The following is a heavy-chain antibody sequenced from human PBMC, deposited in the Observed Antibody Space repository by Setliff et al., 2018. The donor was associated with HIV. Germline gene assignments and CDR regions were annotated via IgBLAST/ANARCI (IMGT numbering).Heavy chain of an antibody. Sequence: ASVKVSCKASGYTFTDYFLHWVRQAPGQGLEWMGWISPNNGDKNIPQRFRGRVTMTRDTSISTAYLELNGLRSDDTSMYYCARQLSNSLDYWGQGTLVTVSS. CDR2: ISPNNGDK. CDR3: ARQLSNSLDY. J-gene: IGHJ4*02. D-gene: IGHD7-27*01. CDR1: GYTFTDYF. V-gene: IGHV1-2*02.